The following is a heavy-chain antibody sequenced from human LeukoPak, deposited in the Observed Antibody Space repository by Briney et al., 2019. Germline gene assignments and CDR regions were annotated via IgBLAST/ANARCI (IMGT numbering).Heavy chain of an antibody. CDR1: GGSIISTGGY. Sequence: SETLSLTGTASGGSIISTGGYWGWIRQPPGKGLEWIGSFSYTGNTYYNPSLKSRVTISVDTSKNQFSLKLRSVTAADTAVYYCARREMATMNFEYWGQGTLVTVSS. CDR2: FSYTGNT. J-gene: IGHJ4*02. D-gene: IGHD5-24*01. CDR3: ARREMATMNFEY. V-gene: IGHV4-39*01.